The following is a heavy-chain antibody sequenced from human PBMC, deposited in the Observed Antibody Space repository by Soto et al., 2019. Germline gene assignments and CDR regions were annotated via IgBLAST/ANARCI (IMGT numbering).Heavy chain of an antibody. CDR3: ARLVRRAWPPSYYDMAV. J-gene: IGHJ6*02. CDR1: GGSISSYF. Sequence: PSETLSLTCTVSGGSISSYFWSWIRQPPGRGLEWIGHIHYSGSTNYNPSLKSRVTISVDTSKNQVSLKLSSVTAADTAMYFCARLVRRAWPPSYYDMAVWGQGPMVT. CDR2: IHYSGST. V-gene: IGHV4-59*08. D-gene: IGHD3-10*01.